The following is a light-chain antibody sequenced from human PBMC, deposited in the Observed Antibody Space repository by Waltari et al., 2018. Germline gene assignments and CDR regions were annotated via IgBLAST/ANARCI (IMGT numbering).Light chain of an antibody. CDR3: QQYNNWPPLT. Sequence: EIVMTQSPATLSVSPGERATLSCRASPSVSSNLAWYQQKPGQTPRLLIYGASTRATGIPARFSGSWSGTEFTLTISSLQSEDFAVYYCQQYNNWPPLTFGGGTKVEIK. CDR1: PSVSSN. CDR2: GAS. V-gene: IGKV3-15*01. J-gene: IGKJ4*01.